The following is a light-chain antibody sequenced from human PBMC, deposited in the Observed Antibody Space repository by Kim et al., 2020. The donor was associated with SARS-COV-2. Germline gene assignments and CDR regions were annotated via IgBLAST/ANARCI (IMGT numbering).Light chain of an antibody. J-gene: IGKJ1*01. V-gene: IGKV1-39*01. CDR1: QTVSSH. CDR2: AAS. CDR3: QQSYSSPRT. Sequence: GDKVTITCPASQTVSSHLNWYQQKPGRAPKLLICAASSLPSGVPSRFSGSGSGTDFTLTITSLQPEDFATYFCQQSYSSPRTFGQGTKVDIK.